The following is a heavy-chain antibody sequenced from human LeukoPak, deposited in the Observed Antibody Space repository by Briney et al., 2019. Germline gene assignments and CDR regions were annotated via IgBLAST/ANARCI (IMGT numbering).Heavy chain of an antibody. J-gene: IGHJ4*02. CDR2: IYSDNT. CDR1: GFAFRSYA. CDR3: AKGGAVPGRDY. Sequence: GGSLRLSCEASGFAFRSYAMNWVRQAPGKGLEWVSFIYSDNTHYSDSVKGRFTISRDNSKNTLFLQMNSLRAEDTAVYYCAKGGAVPGRDYWGQGTLVAVSS. D-gene: IGHD6-19*01. V-gene: IGHV3-23*03.